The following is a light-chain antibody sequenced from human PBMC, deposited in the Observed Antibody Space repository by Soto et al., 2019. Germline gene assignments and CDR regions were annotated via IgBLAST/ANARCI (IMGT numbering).Light chain of an antibody. CDR1: SSDIYDYKY. V-gene: IGLV2-14*01. CDR3: TSYARSGYV. Sequence: QSALTQPASVSGSPGQSITISCTGTSSDIYDYKYVSWYQQHPGKAPKLIIYEVTRRPSGVSDRFSGSKSGNTASLTISGLQTEDEGDYYCTSYARSGYVFGTGTKLTGL. J-gene: IGLJ1*01. CDR2: EVT.